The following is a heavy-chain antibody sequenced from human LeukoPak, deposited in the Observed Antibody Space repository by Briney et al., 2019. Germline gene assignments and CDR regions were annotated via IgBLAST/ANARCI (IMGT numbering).Heavy chain of an antibody. J-gene: IGHJ4*02. Sequence: GGSLRLSFAASGFTFSSYGMHWVRQAPGKGLEWVAVISYDGSNKYYADSVKGRFTISRDNSKNTLYLQMNSLRPEDTAVYYCAKFQVLLVVPAVPPDYWGQGTLVTVSS. CDR3: AKFQVLLVVPAVPPDY. CDR2: ISYDGSNK. CDR1: GFTFSSYG. V-gene: IGHV3-30*18. D-gene: IGHD2-2*01.